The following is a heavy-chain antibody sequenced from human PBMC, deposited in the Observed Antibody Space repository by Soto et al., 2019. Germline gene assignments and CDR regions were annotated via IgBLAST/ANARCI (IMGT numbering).Heavy chain of an antibody. D-gene: IGHD5-18*01. J-gene: IGHJ4*02. V-gene: IGHV4-39*01. CDR1: GGSINNSSYY. CDR3: ARHFLWRGYSYGYPXDY. Sequence: SETLSLTCTVSGGSINNSSYYWGWIRQPPGKGLEWIGSIYYSGSSYYNPSLKSRVTISVDTSKNQFSLKLNSVTAADTAVYYCARHFLWRGYSYGYPXDYWGQGTLVTVSS. CDR2: IYYSGSS.